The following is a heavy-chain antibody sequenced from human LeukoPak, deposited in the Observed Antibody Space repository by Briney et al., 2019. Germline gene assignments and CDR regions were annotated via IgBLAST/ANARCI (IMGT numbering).Heavy chain of an antibody. J-gene: IGHJ4*02. CDR1: GFTFSNYA. V-gene: IGHV3-9*03. D-gene: IGHD6-19*01. Sequence: GGSLRLSCAASGFTFSNYAMSWVRQRPGKGLEWVSSISWNSDRVDYADSVKGRFTISRENTKNSLYLQMNSLRREDMALYYCAKGFVPLLAVAGGYFDYWGQGTLVTVSS. CDR3: AKGFVPLLAVAGGYFDY. CDR2: ISWNSDRV.